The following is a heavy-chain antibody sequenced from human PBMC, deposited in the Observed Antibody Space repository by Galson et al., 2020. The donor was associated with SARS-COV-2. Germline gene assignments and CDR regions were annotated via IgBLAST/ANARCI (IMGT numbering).Heavy chain of an antibody. D-gene: IGHD2-15*01. CDR1: GYTFTSYY. CDR3: ARDRVDCSGGSCYILLYYYYGMDV. J-gene: IGHJ6*02. Sequence: ASVKVSCKASGYTFTSYYMHWVRQAPGQGLEWMGIINPSGGSTSYAQKFQGRVTMTRDTSTSTVYMELSSLRSEDTAVYYCARDRVDCSGGSCYILLYYYYGMDVWGQGTTVTVSS. V-gene: IGHV1-46*01. CDR2: INPSGGST.